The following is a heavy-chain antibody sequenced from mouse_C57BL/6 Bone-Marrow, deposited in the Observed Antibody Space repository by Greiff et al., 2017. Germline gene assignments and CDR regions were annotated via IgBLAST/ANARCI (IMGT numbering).Heavy chain of an antibody. CDR2: IWRGGST. J-gene: IGHJ3*01. D-gene: IGHD2-4*01. CDR3: DKNDYGGFAY. Sequence: VQLQQSGPGLVQPSQSLSITCTVSGFSLTSYGVHWVRQSPGQGLAWLGVIWRGGSTDYNAAFMSRLSISKDNSKSQVFFKMNSLQADDTAIYYCDKNDYGGFAYWGQGTLVTVSA. V-gene: IGHV2-5*01. CDR1: GFSLTSYG.